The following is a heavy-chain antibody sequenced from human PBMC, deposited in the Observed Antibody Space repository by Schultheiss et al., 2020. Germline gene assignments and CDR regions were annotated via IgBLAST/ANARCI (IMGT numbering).Heavy chain of an antibody. Sequence: SETLSLTCTVSGGSISSYYWSWIRQPPGKGLEWIGEINHSGSTNYNPSLKSRVTISVDTSKNQFSLKLSSVTAADTAVYYCARHGDVDIVATIQFELGAYFDYWGQGTLVTVSS. CDR3: ARHGDVDIVATIQFELGAYFDY. D-gene: IGHD5-12*01. CDR2: INHSGST. V-gene: IGHV4-34*01. J-gene: IGHJ4*02. CDR1: GGSISSYY.